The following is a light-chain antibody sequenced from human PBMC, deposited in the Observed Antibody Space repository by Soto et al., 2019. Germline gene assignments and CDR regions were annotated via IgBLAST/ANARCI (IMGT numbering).Light chain of an antibody. Sequence: QSVLAQPPSVSGAPGQRVTISCSNIGAAYDVHWYQQLPGTAPKLLIFGNSRRPSGVPDRFSGAKSGTSASLAITGLQAEGEADYYCQSYDRNLRGWVFGGGTKLTVL. CDR1: SNIGAAYD. CDR2: GNS. CDR3: QSYDRNLRGWV. J-gene: IGLJ3*02. V-gene: IGLV1-40*01.